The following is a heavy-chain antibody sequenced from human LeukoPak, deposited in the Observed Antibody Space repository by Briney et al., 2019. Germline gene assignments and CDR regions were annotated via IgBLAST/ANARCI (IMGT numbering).Heavy chain of an antibody. Sequence: KPSETLSLTCAVYVGSFSGYYWSWIRQPPGKGLEWIGEINHSGSTNYNPSLKSRVTISVDTSKNQFSLKLSSVTAADTAVYYCARGLGYYYYMDVWGKGTTVTVSS. J-gene: IGHJ6*03. CDR3: ARGLGYYYYMDV. D-gene: IGHD7-27*01. V-gene: IGHV4-34*01. CDR2: INHSGST. CDR1: VGSFSGYY.